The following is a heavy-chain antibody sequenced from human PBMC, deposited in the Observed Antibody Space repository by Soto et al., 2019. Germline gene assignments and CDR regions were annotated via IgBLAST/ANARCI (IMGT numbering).Heavy chain of an antibody. CDR1: GYTCMSYG. Sequence: QVQLVQSGVEVKKPGASVKVSCKASGYTCMSYGISWVRQAPGQGLEWMGWIGAYNGNTNYAQQLQGRVTMTTDTATSTAYMELRSLRSDDTAVYYCARDRAVRADYWSQGTLVTVSS. CDR3: ARDRAVRADY. D-gene: IGHD4-17*01. CDR2: IGAYNGNT. J-gene: IGHJ4*02. V-gene: IGHV1-18*01.